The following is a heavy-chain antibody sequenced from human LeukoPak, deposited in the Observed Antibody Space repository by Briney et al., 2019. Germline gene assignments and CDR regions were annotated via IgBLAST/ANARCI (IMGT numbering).Heavy chain of an antibody. Sequence: ASVTVSCKASGYTFTNYYIHWVRQAPGQGLEWMGLINPGGDNTNYAQNFQGRVTMTGDTSASTVYMELSSLRAEDTAIYYCARIRDGYNDAYDIWGQGTVVTVPS. CDR1: GYTFTNYY. CDR2: INPGGDNT. D-gene: IGHD5-24*01. J-gene: IGHJ3*02. CDR3: ARIRDGYNDAYDI. V-gene: IGHV1-46*01.